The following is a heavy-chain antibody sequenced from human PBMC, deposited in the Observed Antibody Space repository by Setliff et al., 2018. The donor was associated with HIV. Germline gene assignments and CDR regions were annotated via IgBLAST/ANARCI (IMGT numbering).Heavy chain of an antibody. CDR1: GGTFNRYA. D-gene: IGHD6-13*01. J-gene: IGHJ5*02. Sequence: SVKVSCKASGGTFNRYAVSWVRQAPGQGLEWMGGIIPIFGTANYAQKFQGRVTIAADESTSTAYMELSSLRSEDTAVYYCARDGGGVIAAAGWFDPWGQGTLVTVSS. V-gene: IGHV1-69*13. CDR2: IIPIFGTA. CDR3: ARDGGGVIAAAGWFDP.